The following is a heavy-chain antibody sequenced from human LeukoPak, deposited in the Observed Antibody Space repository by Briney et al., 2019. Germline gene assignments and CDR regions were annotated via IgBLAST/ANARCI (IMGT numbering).Heavy chain of an antibody. Sequence: PSETLSLTCAVYGGSFSGYYWSWIRQPPGKGLEWIGEINHSGSTNYNPSLKSRVTISVDTSKNQFSLKLSSVTAADTAVYYCARLRSTSPKNRYYYYYMDVWGKGTTVTISS. CDR2: INHSGST. CDR1: GGSFSGYY. D-gene: IGHD2-2*01. CDR3: ARLRSTSPKNRYYYYYMDV. V-gene: IGHV4-34*01. J-gene: IGHJ6*03.